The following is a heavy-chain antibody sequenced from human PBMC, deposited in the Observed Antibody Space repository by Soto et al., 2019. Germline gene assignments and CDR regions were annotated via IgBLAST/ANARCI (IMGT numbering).Heavy chain of an antibody. CDR1: GFTFSSYG. CDR3: AKDGLQAPVSGIVVVPAPHYGMDV. Sequence: QVQLVGSGGGVVQPGRSLRLSCAASGFTFSSYGMHWVRQDPGKGLEWVAVISYDGSNKYYADSVKGRFTISRDNSKNTLYLQMNSLRAEDTAVYYCAKDGLQAPVSGIVVVPAPHYGMDVWGQGTTVTVSS. D-gene: IGHD2-2*01. V-gene: IGHV3-30*18. J-gene: IGHJ6*02. CDR2: ISYDGSNK.